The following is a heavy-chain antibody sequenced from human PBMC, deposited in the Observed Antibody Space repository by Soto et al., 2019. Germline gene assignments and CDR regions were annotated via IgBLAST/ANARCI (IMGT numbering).Heavy chain of an antibody. V-gene: IGHV3-30-3*01. CDR2: ISPAGTNQ. J-gene: IGHJ1*01. Sequence: GVSLRLSCVASGFIFSDYAMHWARQAPGKGLEWVALISPAGTNQYYADSAKGRFTISRDNSKNTLYLQMNSLRPEDTGLYYCARENSRISPRLFQHWGHGTLVTVSS. CDR3: ARENSRISPRLFQH. D-gene: IGHD6-6*01. CDR1: GFIFSDYA.